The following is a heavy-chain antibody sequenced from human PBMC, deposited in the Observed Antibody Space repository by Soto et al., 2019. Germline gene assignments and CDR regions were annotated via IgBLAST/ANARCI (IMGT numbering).Heavy chain of an antibody. CDR1: GFTFSSYA. Sequence: GGSLRLSCAASGFTFSSYAMSWVRQAPGKGLEWVSAISGSGGSTYYADSVKGRFTISRDNSKNTLYLQMNSLRAEDTAVYYCPTPRASRWPPENNWLDTWGQGTLVTVSS. CDR3: PTPRASRWPPENNWLDT. CDR2: ISGSGGST. J-gene: IGHJ5*02. V-gene: IGHV3-23*01.